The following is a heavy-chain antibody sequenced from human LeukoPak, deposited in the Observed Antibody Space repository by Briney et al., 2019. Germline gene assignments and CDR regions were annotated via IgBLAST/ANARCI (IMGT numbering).Heavy chain of an antibody. Sequence: PGGSLRLSWAASGFTFSGSTMSWVRQAPGKGLEWVSGISGSGGTTRHADSVKGRFTISRDNSKNTLYLQMNSLRAEDTAVYYCAKDRGIVVVPTLFDYWGQGTLVTVSS. D-gene: IGHD2-2*01. CDR3: AKDRGIVVVPTLFDY. V-gene: IGHV3-23*01. CDR1: GFTFSGST. CDR2: ISGSGGTT. J-gene: IGHJ4*02.